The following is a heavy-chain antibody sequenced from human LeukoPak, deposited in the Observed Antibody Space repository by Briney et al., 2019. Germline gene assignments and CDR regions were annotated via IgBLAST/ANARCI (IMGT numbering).Heavy chain of an antibody. D-gene: IGHD6-13*01. Sequence: SETLSLTCAVYGGSFSGYYWSWIRQPPGKGLEWIGEINHSGSTNYNPSLKSRGTISVDTSKNQFSLKLSSVTAADTAVYYCARGPHPAGEATAYFQHWGQGTLVTVSS. CDR1: GGSFSGYY. CDR2: INHSGST. J-gene: IGHJ1*01. V-gene: IGHV4-34*01. CDR3: ARGPHPAGEATAYFQH.